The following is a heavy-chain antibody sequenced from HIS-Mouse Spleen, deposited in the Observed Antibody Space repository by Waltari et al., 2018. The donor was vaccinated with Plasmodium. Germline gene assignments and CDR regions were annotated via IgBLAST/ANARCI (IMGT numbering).Heavy chain of an antibody. D-gene: IGHD6-13*01. CDR2: IKQDGSEK. Sequence: EVQLVASGGGLVQPGGSLSLSCAASGLPFSSYWMSWVRQAPGKGLEWVANIKQDGSEKYYVDSVKGRFTISRDNAKNSLYLQMNSLRAEDTAVYYCASSWYWYFDLWGRGTLVTVSS. CDR1: GLPFSSYW. CDR3: ASSWYWYFDL. V-gene: IGHV3-7*01. J-gene: IGHJ2*01.